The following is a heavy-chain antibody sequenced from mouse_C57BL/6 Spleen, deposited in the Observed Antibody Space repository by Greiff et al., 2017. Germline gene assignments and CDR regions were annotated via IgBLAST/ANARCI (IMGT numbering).Heavy chain of an antibody. Sequence: EVQLQQSGPELVKPGASVKIPCKASGYTFTDYNMDWVKQSHGKSLEWIGDINPNNGGTIYNQKFKGKATLTVDKSSSTAYMELRSLTSEDTAVYYCARFGDGYYPAWFAYWGQGTLVTVSA. V-gene: IGHV1-18*01. CDR3: ARFGDGYYPAWFAY. J-gene: IGHJ3*01. CDR2: INPNNGGT. D-gene: IGHD2-3*01. CDR1: GYTFTDYN.